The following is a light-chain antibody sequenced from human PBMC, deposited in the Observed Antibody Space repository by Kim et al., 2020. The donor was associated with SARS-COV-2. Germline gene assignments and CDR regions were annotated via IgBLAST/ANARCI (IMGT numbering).Light chain of an antibody. V-gene: IGKV3-20*01. CDR1: QSVSSSC. CDR2: GAS. Sequence: EIVLTQSPGTLSLSPGERATLSCRASQSVSSSCLAWYQQKPGQAPRLLIYGASSRATGIPDRFSGSGSGTDFTLTISRLEPEDFAVYYCQQYGSSPPRVTFGQGTKVDIK. J-gene: IGKJ1*01. CDR3: QQYGSSPPRVT.